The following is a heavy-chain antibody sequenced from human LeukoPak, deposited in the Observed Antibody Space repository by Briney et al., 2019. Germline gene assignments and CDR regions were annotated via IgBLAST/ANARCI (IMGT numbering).Heavy chain of an antibody. CDR1: GFTFSNAW. J-gene: IGHJ6*02. V-gene: IGHV3-15*01. CDR3: TTDALLDPYYYYYGMDV. CDR2: IKSKTDGGTT. Sequence: GGSLRLSCAASGFTFSNAWMSCVRQAPGKGLEWVGRIKSKTDGGTTDYDAPVKGRLRISRDDSKNTLYLQMISLKTEDTAVYYCTTDALLDPYYYYYGMDVWGQGTTVTVSS. D-gene: IGHD1-1*01.